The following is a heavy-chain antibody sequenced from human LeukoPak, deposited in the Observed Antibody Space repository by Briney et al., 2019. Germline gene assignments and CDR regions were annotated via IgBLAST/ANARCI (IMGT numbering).Heavy chain of an antibody. CDR2: INHSGST. Sequence: SETLSLTCAVYGGSFSGYYWSWIRQPPGKGLEWIGEINHSGSTNYNPSLKSRVTISVDTSKNQFSLKLSSVTAADTGVYYCARGTRQSRLLWFGEFLDYWGQGTLVTVSS. CDR1: GGSFSGYY. V-gene: IGHV4-34*01. CDR3: ARGTRQSRLLWFGEFLDY. J-gene: IGHJ4*02. D-gene: IGHD3-10*01.